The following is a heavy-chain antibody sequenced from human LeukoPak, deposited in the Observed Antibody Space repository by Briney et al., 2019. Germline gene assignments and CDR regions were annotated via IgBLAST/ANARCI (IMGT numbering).Heavy chain of an antibody. CDR3: ARDNSVEDTAWWFDP. V-gene: IGHV1-46*01. CDR2: INPSGGST. D-gene: IGHD4-23*01. CDR1: GHTFTSYY. J-gene: IGHJ5*02. Sequence: GASVKVSCKASGHTFTSYYMHWVRQAPGQGLEWMRIINPSGGSTSYAQKFQGRVTMTRDMSTSTDYMELSSLRSEDTAVYYCARDNSVEDTAWWFDPWGQGTLVTVSS.